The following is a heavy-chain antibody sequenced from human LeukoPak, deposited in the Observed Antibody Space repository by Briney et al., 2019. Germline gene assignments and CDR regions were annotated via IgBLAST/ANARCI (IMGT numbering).Heavy chain of an antibody. CDR2: IYYSGST. CDR3: ARHEWERRPAFDY. CDR1: GGSISGGDYY. Sequence: PSETLSLTCTVSGGSISGGDYYWSWIRQPPGKGLEWIGYIYYSGSTNYNPSLKSRVTISVDTSKNQFSLKLSPVTAADTAVYYCARHEWERRPAFDYWGQGTLVTVSS. D-gene: IGHD1-26*01. V-gene: IGHV4-30-4*01. J-gene: IGHJ4*02.